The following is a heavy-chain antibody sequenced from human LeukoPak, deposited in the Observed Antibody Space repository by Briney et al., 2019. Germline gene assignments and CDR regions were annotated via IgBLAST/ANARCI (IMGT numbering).Heavy chain of an antibody. J-gene: IGHJ4*02. CDR3: ARLIRGIAVAGFRDY. D-gene: IGHD6-19*01. CDR2: ISSSSSYI. CDR1: GFTFSSYS. Sequence: GGSLRLSCAASGFTFSSYSMNWVRQAPGKGLEWVSSISSSSSYIYYADSVKGRFTISRDNAKNSLYLQMNSLRAEDTAVYYCARLIRGIAVAGFRDYWGQGTLVTVSS. V-gene: IGHV3-21*01.